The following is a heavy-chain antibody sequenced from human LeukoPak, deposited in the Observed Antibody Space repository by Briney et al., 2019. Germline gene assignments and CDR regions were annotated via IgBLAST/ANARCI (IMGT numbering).Heavy chain of an antibody. CDR1: GFTFSSYA. V-gene: IGHV3-30-3*01. D-gene: IGHD4-11*01. CDR3: AGGTVTAPGAFDI. CDR2: ISYDGSNK. Sequence: PGRSLRLSCAASGFTFSSYAMHWVRQAPGKGLEWVAVISYDGSNKYYADSVKGRFTISRDNSKNTLYLQMNSLRAEDTAVYYCAGGTVTAPGAFDIWGQGTMVTVSS. J-gene: IGHJ3*02.